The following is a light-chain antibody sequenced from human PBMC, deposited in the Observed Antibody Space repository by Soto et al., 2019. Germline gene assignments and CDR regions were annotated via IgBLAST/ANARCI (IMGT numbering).Light chain of an antibody. CDR1: SSDVGGYNY. Sequence: QSVLTQPPSASGSPGQSVTISCTGTSSDVGGYNYVSWYQQHPGKAPKLMLYEVSKRPSGVPDRFSGSKSGNTASLTVSGLQAEDEADYYCSSYAGNKNVFGTGTKVTVL. V-gene: IGLV2-8*01. J-gene: IGLJ1*01. CDR2: EVS. CDR3: SSYAGNKNV.